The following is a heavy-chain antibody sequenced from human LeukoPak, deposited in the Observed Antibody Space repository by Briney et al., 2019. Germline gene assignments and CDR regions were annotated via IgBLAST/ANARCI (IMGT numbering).Heavy chain of an antibody. CDR3: ARGVVAGTWDNWFDP. CDR2: INPNSGGT. Sequence: GASVKVSCKASGYTFTGYYMHWVRQAPGQGLEWMGWINPNSGGTNYAQKFQGRVTMTRDTSISTAYMELSRLRSDDTAVYYCARGVVAGTWDNWFDPWGQGTLVTVSS. CDR1: GYTFTGYY. D-gene: IGHD6-19*01. V-gene: IGHV1-2*02. J-gene: IGHJ5*02.